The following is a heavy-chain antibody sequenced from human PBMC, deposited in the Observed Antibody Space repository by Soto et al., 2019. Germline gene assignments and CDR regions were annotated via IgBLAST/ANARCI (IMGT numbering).Heavy chain of an antibody. CDR2: ISYDGSNK. J-gene: IGHJ4*02. CDR3: VKQKSYYWDY. Sequence: LRLSCAASGFTFSSYGMHWVRQAPGKGLEWVALISYDGSNKYYADSVKGRFTISRDNSKNMLYLQMNSLRADDTAVYYCVKQKSYYWDYWGQGIQVTVSS. V-gene: IGHV3-30*18. CDR1: GFTFSSYG.